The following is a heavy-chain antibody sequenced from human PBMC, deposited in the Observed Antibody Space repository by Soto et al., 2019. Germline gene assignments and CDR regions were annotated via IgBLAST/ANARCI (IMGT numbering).Heavy chain of an antibody. Sequence: WLSLRRSCVASAGALTTTWMHCSHPPPWKELLWGSHINSNGTVTTYADSVKGGSTISRDNARNTVHLQMNSLRAEDTAVHYGATDRHYALDVWGQGATVTVSS. V-gene: IGHV3-74*01. J-gene: IGHJ6*02. CDR3: ATDRHYALDV. CDR2: INSNGTVT. CDR1: AGALTTTW.